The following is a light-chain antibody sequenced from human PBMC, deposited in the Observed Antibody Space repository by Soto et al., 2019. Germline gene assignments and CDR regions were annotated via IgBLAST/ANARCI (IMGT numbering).Light chain of an antibody. CDR2: AAS. CDR1: QRISSY. J-gene: IGKJ1*01. V-gene: IGKV1-39*01. CDR3: QPGYSAPRT. Sequence: DIQMTQSPSSLSASVGDRVTITCRASQRISSYLNWYQQKPGKAPKLLIYAASSLQSGVPSRFSGRGSGTYFTLTISSLQPEDFATYHRQPGYSAPRTFPQGTNVQIK.